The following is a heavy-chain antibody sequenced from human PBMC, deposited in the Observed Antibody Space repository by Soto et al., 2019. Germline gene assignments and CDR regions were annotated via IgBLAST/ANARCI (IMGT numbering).Heavy chain of an antibody. D-gene: IGHD3-10*01. V-gene: IGHV4-39*01. CDR3: ARRSYGSGRGYYYGMDV. CDR2: IYYSGST. J-gene: IGHJ6*02. Sequence: SETLSLTCTVSGGSISSSSYYWGWIRQPPGKGLEWIGSIYYSGSTYYNPSLKSRVTISVDTSKNQFSLKLSPVTAADTAVYYCARRSYGSGRGYYYGMDVWGQGTTVTVSS. CDR1: GGSISSSSYY.